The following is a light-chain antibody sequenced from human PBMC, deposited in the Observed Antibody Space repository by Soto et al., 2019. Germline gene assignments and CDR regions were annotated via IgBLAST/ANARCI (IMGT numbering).Light chain of an antibody. Sequence: QSALTQPASLSGSPGQSITISCTGTNSDIGAYSRVCWYQQHPGKVPKLMIFAVSNRPSGVSNRFSGSKSGNTASLTISGLMAEDEADYYCVSYTSSDSWVFGGGTKLTVL. J-gene: IGLJ3*02. CDR3: VSYTSSDSWV. CDR2: AVS. V-gene: IGLV2-14*03. CDR1: NSDIGAYSR.